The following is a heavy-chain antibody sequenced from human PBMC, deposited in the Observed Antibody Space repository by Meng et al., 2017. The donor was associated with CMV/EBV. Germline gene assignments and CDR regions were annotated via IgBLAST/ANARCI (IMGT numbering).Heavy chain of an antibody. V-gene: IGHV1-2*02. Sequence: ASVKVSCKASGYTFTGYYMRWVRQAPGQGLEWMGWINPNSGGTNYAQKFQGRVTMTRDTSISTAYMELSRLRSDDTAVYYCAREDIVVVPAATYNWFDPWGQGTLVTVSS. J-gene: IGHJ5*02. CDR1: GYTFTGYY. CDR2: INPNSGGT. CDR3: AREDIVVVPAATYNWFDP. D-gene: IGHD2-2*01.